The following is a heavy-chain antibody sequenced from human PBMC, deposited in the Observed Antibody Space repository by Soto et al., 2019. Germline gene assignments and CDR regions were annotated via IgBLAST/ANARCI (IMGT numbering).Heavy chain of an antibody. V-gene: IGHV3-48*01. CDR2: ISSSSSTI. CDR3: ARGGSFRPGLRLDAFDI. CDR1: GFTFSSYS. D-gene: IGHD4-17*01. J-gene: IGHJ3*02. Sequence: EVQLVESGGGLVQPGGSLRLSCAASGFTFSSYSMNWVRQAPGKGLEWVSYISSSSSTIYYADSVKGRFTISRDNAKNSLYLQMNSLRAEDTAVYYCARGGSFRPGLRLDAFDIWVQGTMVTVSS.